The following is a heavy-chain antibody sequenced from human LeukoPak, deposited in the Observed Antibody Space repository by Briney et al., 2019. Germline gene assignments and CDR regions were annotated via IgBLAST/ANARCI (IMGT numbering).Heavy chain of an antibody. Sequence: GASVKVSCKASGGTFSSYAISWVRQAPGQGLEWMGGLIPIFGTANYAQKCQGRVTITTDESTSTAYMELSSLRSEDTAVYYCARGGQGYYYDSSGYHAYWGQGTLVTVSS. J-gene: IGHJ4*02. V-gene: IGHV1-69*05. D-gene: IGHD3-22*01. CDR1: GGTFSSYA. CDR3: ARGGQGYYYDSSGYHAY. CDR2: LIPIFGTA.